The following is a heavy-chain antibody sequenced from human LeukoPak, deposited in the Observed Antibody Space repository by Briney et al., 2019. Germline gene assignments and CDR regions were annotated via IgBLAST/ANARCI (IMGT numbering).Heavy chain of an antibody. CDR2: INSDGSGT. V-gene: IGHV3-74*01. J-gene: IGHJ4*02. D-gene: IGHD3-22*01. Sequence: PGGSLRLSCAASGFTFSTYWMHWVRQVPGKGLVWVSHINSDGSGTSYADSVKGRFTISRDNAKNTLYLQTNSLRVEDTAVYYCARPPAYDSRNYYFAYWGQGILVTVSS. CDR1: GFTFSTYW. CDR3: ARPPAYDSRNYYFAY.